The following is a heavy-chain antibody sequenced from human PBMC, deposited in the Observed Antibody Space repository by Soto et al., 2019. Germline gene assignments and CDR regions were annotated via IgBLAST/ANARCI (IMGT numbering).Heavy chain of an antibody. D-gene: IGHD2-2*01. CDR2: ISAYNGNT. V-gene: IGHV1-18*01. J-gene: IGHJ5*02. CDR3: VRHWFITSTVIPAAIPNWFDP. CDR1: GYTFTSYG. Sequence: ASVKVSCKASGYTFTSYGISWVRQAPGQGLEWMGWISAYNGNTNYAQKLQGRVTMTIDTSTSTAYMELRSLRSDDTAVYYCVRHWFITSTVIPAAIPNWFDPWGQGTLVTVSS.